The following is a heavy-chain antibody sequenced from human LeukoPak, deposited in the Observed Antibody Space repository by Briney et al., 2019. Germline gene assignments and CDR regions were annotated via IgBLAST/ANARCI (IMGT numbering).Heavy chain of an antibody. V-gene: IGHV3-30-3*01. Sequence: PGGSLRLSCVASGFTFSSYAIHWVRQAPGKGLEWVAVISYDGSNKYYADSVKGRFTIFRDNSKNTLYLQMNSLRAEDTAVYYCAGSRDCSSTSCYSGGFDYWGQGTLVTVSS. CDR3: AGSRDCSSTSCYSGGFDY. CDR1: GFTFSSYA. D-gene: IGHD2-2*01. CDR2: ISYDGSNK. J-gene: IGHJ4*02.